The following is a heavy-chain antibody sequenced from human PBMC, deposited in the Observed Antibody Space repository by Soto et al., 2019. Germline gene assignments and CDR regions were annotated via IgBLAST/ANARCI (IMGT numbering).Heavy chain of an antibody. J-gene: IGHJ4*02. CDR1: GVSFSGYY. Sequence: QVQLQQSGAGLLKPSETLSLTCAVYGVSFSGYYWSWIRQPPGKGLEWIGELNHSGSTNYNPSLKCRVTISVETSKSPFSLTLSSVTAADTVVYYCAGGRWCGELLPRFDYWCQGTLVTVSS. V-gene: IGHV4-34*01. CDR3: AGGRWCGELLPRFDY. D-gene: IGHD3-10*01. CDR2: LNHSGST.